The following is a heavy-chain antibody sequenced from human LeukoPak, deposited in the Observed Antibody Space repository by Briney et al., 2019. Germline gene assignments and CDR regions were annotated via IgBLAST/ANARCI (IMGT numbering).Heavy chain of an antibody. D-gene: IGHD1-26*01. V-gene: IGHV3-30*04. Sequence: GRSLRLSCAASGFTFSSYTMHWVRQAPGKGLEWVAVITYDGSNKYYADSVKVRFTISRDNSKNTLYLQMNSLRAEDTAVYYCARTWEEYYFDYWGQGTLVTVSS. CDR3: ARTWEEYYFDY. CDR2: ITYDGSNK. CDR1: GFTFSSYT. J-gene: IGHJ4*02.